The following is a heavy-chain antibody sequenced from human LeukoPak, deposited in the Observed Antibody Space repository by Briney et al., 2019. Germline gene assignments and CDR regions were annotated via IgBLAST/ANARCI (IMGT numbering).Heavy chain of an antibody. Sequence: PGGSLRLSCAASGFTFSSYAMSWVRQAPGKGLEWVSAISGSGGSTYYADSVKGRFTISRDNAKNSLYLQMNSLRAEDTALYYCAKDLDSSSWYYFDYWGQGTLVTVSS. CDR2: ISGSGGST. D-gene: IGHD6-13*01. V-gene: IGHV3-23*01. CDR3: AKDLDSSSWYYFDY. J-gene: IGHJ4*02. CDR1: GFTFSSYA.